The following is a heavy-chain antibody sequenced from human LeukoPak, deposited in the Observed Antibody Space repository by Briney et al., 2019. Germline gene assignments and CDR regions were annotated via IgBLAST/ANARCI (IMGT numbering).Heavy chain of an antibody. CDR2: IYHSGTT. Sequence: SETLSLTCAVSGYSISSGYYWGWTRQPPGKGLEWIGSIYHSGTTYYNPSLKSRVTISVDTSKNQFSLKLSSATAADTAVYYCARRTMVATVDYWGQGTLVTVSS. V-gene: IGHV4-38-2*01. J-gene: IGHJ4*02. D-gene: IGHD5-12*01. CDR3: ARRTMVATVDY. CDR1: GYSISSGYY.